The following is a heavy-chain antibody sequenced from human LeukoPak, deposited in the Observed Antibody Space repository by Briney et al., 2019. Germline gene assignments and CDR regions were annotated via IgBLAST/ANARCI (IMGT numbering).Heavy chain of an antibody. D-gene: IGHD1-1*01. V-gene: IGHV3-23*01. CDR2: ISGSGGST. CDR1: GFTFSSYG. CDR3: PKDGPYWNDGDYFDY. Sequence: GGSLRLSCAASGFTFSSYGMHWVRQAPGKGLEWVSAISGSGGSTYYADSVKGRFTISRDNSKNTLYLQMNSLRAEDTAVYYCPKDGPYWNDGDYFDYWGQGTLVTVSS. J-gene: IGHJ4*02.